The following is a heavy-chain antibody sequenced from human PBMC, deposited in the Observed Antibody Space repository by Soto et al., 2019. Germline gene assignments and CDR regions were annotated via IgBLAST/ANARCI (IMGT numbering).Heavy chain of an antibody. CDR3: ARDRMVRGVPYYYYGMDV. CDR2: IKQDGSEK. CDR1: GFTFSSYW. Sequence: PGGSRRLSCAASGFTFSSYWMSWVRQAPGKGLEWVANIKQDGSEKYYVDSVKGRFTISRDNAKNSLYLQMNSLRAEDTAVYYGARDRMVRGVPYYYYGMDVWGQGTTVTVSS. D-gene: IGHD3-10*01. J-gene: IGHJ6*02. V-gene: IGHV3-7*03.